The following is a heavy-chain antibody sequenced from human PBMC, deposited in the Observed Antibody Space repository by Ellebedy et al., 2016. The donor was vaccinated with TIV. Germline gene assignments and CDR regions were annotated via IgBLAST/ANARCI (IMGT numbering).Heavy chain of an antibody. V-gene: IGHV3-23*01. J-gene: IGHJ4*02. CDR2: ISGDGGST. CDR1: GFTFSSFV. Sequence: GGSLRLSXTASGFTFSSFVMSWVRPAPGKGLEWVSTISGDGGSTYYADSMKGRFTISRDNSKNTLFLQMNSLRAEDTALYYCVRTYCAGDCYSARGSFDYWGQGTLVTVSS. CDR3: VRTYCAGDCYSARGSFDY. D-gene: IGHD2-21*02.